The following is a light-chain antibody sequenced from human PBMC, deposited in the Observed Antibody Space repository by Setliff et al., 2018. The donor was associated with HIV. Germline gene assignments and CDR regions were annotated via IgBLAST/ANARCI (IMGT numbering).Light chain of an antibody. J-gene: IGLJ1*01. Sequence: QSVLTQPASVSGSPGQSITISCTGISSDVGGYYSVSWYQQHPGKAPKLMIYDVINRPSGVSNRFSGSRSGNTASLTISGLQVEDDADYYCNSYTTSSTLYVFGPGTKVTVL. CDR1: SSDVGGYYS. CDR2: DVI. V-gene: IGLV2-14*03. CDR3: NSYTTSSTLYV.